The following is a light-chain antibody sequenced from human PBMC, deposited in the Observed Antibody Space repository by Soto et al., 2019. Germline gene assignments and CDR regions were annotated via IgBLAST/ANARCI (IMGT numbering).Light chain of an antibody. J-gene: IGKJ4*01. CDR1: QGIAPY. V-gene: IGKV1-27*01. Sequence: DVQMTQSPSSLSAFVGDRVTITCRASQGIAPYLAWFQQKPGKVPKLLIYATSTLQSGVPSRFSGSGSGTDFTLTVTSLQPEDVGTYYCQKYNSAPLTFGGGTKVEIK. CDR2: ATS. CDR3: QKYNSAPLT.